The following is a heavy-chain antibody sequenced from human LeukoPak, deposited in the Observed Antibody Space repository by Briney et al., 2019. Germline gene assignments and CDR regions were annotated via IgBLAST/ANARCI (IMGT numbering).Heavy chain of an antibody. V-gene: IGHV4-59*01. Sequence: SQTLSLTCTVSGGSITDYYWSWIRQPPGKGLEWIGYLYYSGSTNYNPSLKSRVTISIDTSKNQFSLKLSSVTAADTAVYYCAKTSDWYGAFDIWGQGTMITVSS. J-gene: IGHJ3*02. D-gene: IGHD6-19*01. CDR3: AKTSDWYGAFDI. CDR2: LYYSGST. CDR1: GGSITDYY.